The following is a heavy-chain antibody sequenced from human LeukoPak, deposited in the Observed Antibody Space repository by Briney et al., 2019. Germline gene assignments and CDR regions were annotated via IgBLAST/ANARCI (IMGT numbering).Heavy chain of an antibody. CDR2: IYYSGST. CDR1: GGSISSYY. CDR3: ARSRQHLATLFDY. Sequence: SETLSLTCTVSGGSISSYYWSWIRQPPGKGLEWIGYIYYSGSTNYNPSLESRVTVSVDTSKNQFSLKLTSVTAADTAVYYCARSRQHLATLFDYWGQGTLVTVSS. J-gene: IGHJ4*02. D-gene: IGHD6-13*01. V-gene: IGHV4-59*01.